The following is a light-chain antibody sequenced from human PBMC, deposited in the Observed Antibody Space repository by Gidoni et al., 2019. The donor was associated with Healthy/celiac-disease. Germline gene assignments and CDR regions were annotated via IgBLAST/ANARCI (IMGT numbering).Light chain of an antibody. V-gene: IGKV3-11*01. Sequence: EIVLTQSPATLSLSPGERATLSCRASQRVSSYLAWYQQKPGQAPRLLIYDASNRATGIPAMFSGSGSGTDFTLTISSLEPEDFAVYSCQQRSNWPPSITFGQGTRLEIK. CDR3: QQRSNWPPSIT. J-gene: IGKJ5*01. CDR1: QRVSSY. CDR2: DAS.